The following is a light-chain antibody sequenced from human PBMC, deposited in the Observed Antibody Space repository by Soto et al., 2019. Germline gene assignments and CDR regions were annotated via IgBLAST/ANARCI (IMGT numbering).Light chain of an antibody. V-gene: IGLV1-47*01. CDR3: AAWDDNLSGFYV. J-gene: IGLJ1*01. CDR2: RNS. Sequence: QSVLTQSPSASGTPGQRGTISCSGRASTIGRNYVYWYQQLPGTAPKLLIYRNSQRPSGVPDRFSGSKSGTSASLAISGLRSEDEADYYCAAWDDNLSGFYVFGDGTKVTVL. CDR1: ASTIGRNY.